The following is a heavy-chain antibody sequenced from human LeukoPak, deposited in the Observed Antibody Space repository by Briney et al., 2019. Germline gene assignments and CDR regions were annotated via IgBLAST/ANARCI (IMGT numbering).Heavy chain of an antibody. Sequence: NPSETLSLTCTVSGGSISTSSYYWAWIRQPPGKGLEWIGSIYYSGNTYYNSALESRVTISVYTSDKHFSLELTSVTPADTAVYYCARPRSLAAPSSWFDPWGQGTLVIVSS. V-gene: IGHV4-39*01. D-gene: IGHD2-15*01. J-gene: IGHJ5*02. CDR2: IYYSGNT. CDR1: GGSISTSSYY. CDR3: ARPRSLAAPSSWFDP.